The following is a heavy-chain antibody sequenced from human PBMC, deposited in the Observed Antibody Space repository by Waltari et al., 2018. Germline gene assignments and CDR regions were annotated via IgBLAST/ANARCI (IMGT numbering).Heavy chain of an antibody. CDR2: IDPSGGRT. Sequence: QVQLVQSGAEVKKPGASVKVSCTASGGTFSDYFLHWVRQAPGQGLEWVGQAPGEGLSGVVVIDPSGGRTGDGQKFQGRVTMTGDTSTRNVYMGLSSLTSEDTAVYYCARSIAVVGRVGFEIWGPGTMVTVSS. D-gene: IGHD6-13*01. V-gene: IGHV1-46*01. J-gene: IGHJ3*02. CDR3: ARSIAVVGRVGFEI. CDR1: GGTFSDYF.